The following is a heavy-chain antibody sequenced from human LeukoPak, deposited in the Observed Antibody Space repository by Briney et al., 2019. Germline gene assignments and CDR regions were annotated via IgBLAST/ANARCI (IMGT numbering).Heavy chain of an antibody. CDR1: GGSISSYY. J-gene: IGHJ4*02. CDR3: ASGSGGSSAYYFDY. CDR2: IYTSGST. V-gene: IGHV4-4*07. D-gene: IGHD2-15*01. Sequence: SETLSLTCTVSGGSISSYYWSWIRQPAGKGLEWIGRIYTSGSTNYNPSLKSRVTISVDTSKNQFSLKLSSVTAADTAVYYCASGSGGSSAYYFDYWGQGTLVTVSS.